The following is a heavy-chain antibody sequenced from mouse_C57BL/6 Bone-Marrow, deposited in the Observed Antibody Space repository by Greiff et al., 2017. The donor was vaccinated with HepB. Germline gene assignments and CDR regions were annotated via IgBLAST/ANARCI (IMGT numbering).Heavy chain of an antibody. CDR2: ISSGGSYT. J-gene: IGHJ4*01. V-gene: IGHV5-6*01. D-gene: IGHD1-1*01. Sequence: EVKVVESGGDLVKPGGSLKLSCAASGFTFSSYGMSWVRQTPDKRLEWVATISSGGSYTYYPDSVKGRFTISRDNAKNTLYLQMSSLKSEDTAMYYCARQGRYYHGSSYVKYYYAMDYWGQGTSVTVSS. CDR1: GFTFSSYG. CDR3: ARQGRYYHGSSYVKYYYAMDY.